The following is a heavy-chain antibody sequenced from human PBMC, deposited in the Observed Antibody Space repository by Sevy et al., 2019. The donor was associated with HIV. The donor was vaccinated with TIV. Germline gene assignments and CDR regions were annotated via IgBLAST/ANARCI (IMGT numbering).Heavy chain of an antibody. CDR2: ISWNSGSI. CDR3: AKDIKRYSGSYAAFDI. D-gene: IGHD1-26*01. Sequence: GGSLRLSCAASGFTFDDYAMHWVRQAPGKGLEWVSGISWNSGSIGYANSVKGRFTISRDNAKNSLYLQMNSLRAEDTALYYCAKDIKRYSGSYAAFDIWGQGTMVTVSS. V-gene: IGHV3-9*01. CDR1: GFTFDDYA. J-gene: IGHJ3*02.